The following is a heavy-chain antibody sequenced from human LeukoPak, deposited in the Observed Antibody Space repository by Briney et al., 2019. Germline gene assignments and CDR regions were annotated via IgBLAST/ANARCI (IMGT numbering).Heavy chain of an antibody. Sequence: GGSLRLSCAASEFTFSSYAISWVRQAPGKGLEWVSTISGSGGSTYYADSVKGRFTISRDNSKNTLYPQMNSLRAEDTAVYYCARTRGGLWTGAFDIWGQGTMVTVSS. D-gene: IGHD2-21*01. CDR1: EFTFSSYA. J-gene: IGHJ3*02. CDR2: ISGSGGST. V-gene: IGHV3-23*01. CDR3: ARTRGGLWTGAFDI.